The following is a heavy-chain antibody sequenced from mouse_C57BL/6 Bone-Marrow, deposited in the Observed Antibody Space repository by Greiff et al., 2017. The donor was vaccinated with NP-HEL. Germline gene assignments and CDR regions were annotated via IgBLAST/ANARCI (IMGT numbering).Heavy chain of an antibody. J-gene: IGHJ1*03. CDR1: YTFSRRVH. Sequence: VKLQESGPELARPWASVKISCQAFYTFSRRVHFAIRDTNYWMQWVKQRPGQGLEWIGAIYPGNGDTSYNQKFKGKATLTADKSSSTAYMQLSSLTSEDSAVYYCAWVYGSSYGWYFDVWGTGTTVTVSS. CDR3: SEDSAVYYCAWVYGSSYGWYFDV. CDR2: GQGLEWIG. V-gene: IGHV1-87*01. D-gene: IGHD1-1*01.